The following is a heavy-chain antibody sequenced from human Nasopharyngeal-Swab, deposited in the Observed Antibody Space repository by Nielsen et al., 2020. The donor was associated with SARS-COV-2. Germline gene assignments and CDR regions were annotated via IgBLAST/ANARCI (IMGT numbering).Heavy chain of an antibody. V-gene: IGHV3-13*01. CDR1: GFTFNNYG. J-gene: IGHJ5*02. CDR2: FRSAGDT. D-gene: IGHD4-23*01. CDR3: AKVYGGSEFDP. Sequence: GASLKISCAASGFTFNNYGMHWVRQDTGKGLEWVSTFRSAGDTYYQGSAKGRFTISRENAKNSLFLQMNSLRAEDTAVYYCAKVYGGSEFDPWGQGTLVTVSS.